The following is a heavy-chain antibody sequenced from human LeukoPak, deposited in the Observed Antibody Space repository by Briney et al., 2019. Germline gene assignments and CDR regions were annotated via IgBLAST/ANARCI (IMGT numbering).Heavy chain of an antibody. CDR2: ISGSGGST. J-gene: IGHJ5*02. CDR1: GFTFSSYA. Sequence: GGSLRLSRAASGFTFSSYAMSWVRQAPGKGLEWVSAISGSGGSTYYADSVKGRFTISRDNSKNTLYLQMNSLRAEDTAVYYCAKEQYSSSFFSWFDPWGQGTLVTVSS. V-gene: IGHV3-23*01. D-gene: IGHD6-6*01. CDR3: AKEQYSSSFFSWFDP.